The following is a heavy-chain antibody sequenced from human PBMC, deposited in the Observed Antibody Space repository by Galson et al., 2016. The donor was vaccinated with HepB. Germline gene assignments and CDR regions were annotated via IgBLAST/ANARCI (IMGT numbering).Heavy chain of an antibody. Sequence: SVKVSCKASGYTFIRYGISWVRQAPGQGLEWMGWISTNNGNTNYARKIQGRVTMTTDTFTSTVHMELRSLTFDDTAVYYCARDQGWEPDDAFDIWGQGTMVSVSS. D-gene: IGHD1-26*01. CDR2: ISTNNGNT. CDR3: ARDQGWEPDDAFDI. J-gene: IGHJ3*02. V-gene: IGHV1-18*01. CDR1: GYTFIRYG.